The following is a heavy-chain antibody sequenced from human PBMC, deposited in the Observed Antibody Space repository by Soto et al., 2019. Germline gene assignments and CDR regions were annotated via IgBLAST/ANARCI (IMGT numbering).Heavy chain of an antibody. Sequence: GASVKVSCKASGYTFTKYDISWVRQAPGQGLEWLGLISPNNGKTHYAQKFQDRVTMTTDTAATTAYMELRSLTSDDSAMYFCARDTSHYFDHWGQGILVTVSS. V-gene: IGHV1-18*04. CDR2: ISPNNGKT. CDR3: ARDTSHYFDH. D-gene: IGHD2-2*01. J-gene: IGHJ4*02. CDR1: GYTFTKYD.